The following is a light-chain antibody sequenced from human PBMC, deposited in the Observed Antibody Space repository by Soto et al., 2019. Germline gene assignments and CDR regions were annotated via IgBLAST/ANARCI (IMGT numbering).Light chain of an antibody. CDR2: EDN. Sequence: NFMLTQPHSVSESPGKTVIISCTRSSGSIASNYVQWYQQRPGSSPTTVIYEDNQRPSGVPDRFSGSIDSSSNSASLTISGLETEDEAPYFCHSYDATNQVFGGGTKLTVL. CDR3: HSYDATNQV. V-gene: IGLV6-57*01. CDR1: SGSIASNY. J-gene: IGLJ3*02.